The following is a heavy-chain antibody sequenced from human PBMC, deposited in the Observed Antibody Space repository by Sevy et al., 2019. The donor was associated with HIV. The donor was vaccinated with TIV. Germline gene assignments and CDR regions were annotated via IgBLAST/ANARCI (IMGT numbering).Heavy chain of an antibody. CDR1: GDSISSGSYF. Sequence: SETLSLTCNVSGDSISSGSYFWGWIRQPPGKGLEWIGSIYYNGNTNYNLSLKSRITMFVDTSNNQFSLKLTSVTAADTAVYYCVNYRYGVHMNLDYWGRGTLVTVSS. V-gene: IGHV4-39*01. J-gene: IGHJ4*02. D-gene: IGHD5-18*01. CDR2: IYYNGNT. CDR3: VNYRYGVHMNLDY.